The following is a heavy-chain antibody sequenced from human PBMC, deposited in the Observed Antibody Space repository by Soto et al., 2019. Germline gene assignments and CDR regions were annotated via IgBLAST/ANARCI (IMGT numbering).Heavy chain of an antibody. CDR2: ISGSGDHT. V-gene: IGHV3-23*01. CDR3: ARDRAGGHIVVVTAVFDY. CDR1: GFTCSSYS. Sequence: QLLESGGGLVQPGGSLRLSCAASGFTCSSYSMTWVRQAPGKGLEWVSGISGSGDHTYYADSVKGRFTISRDNSKNTLFLQMTSLRAEDTAVYHCARDRAGGHIVVVTAVFDYRGQGTLVTVSS. D-gene: IGHD2-21*02. J-gene: IGHJ4*02.